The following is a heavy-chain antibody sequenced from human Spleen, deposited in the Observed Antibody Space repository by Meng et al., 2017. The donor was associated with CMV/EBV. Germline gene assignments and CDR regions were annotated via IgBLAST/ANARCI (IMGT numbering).Heavy chain of an antibody. J-gene: IGHJ3*02. V-gene: IGHV3-21*01. CDR1: GFTFSSYS. Sequence: GESLKISCAASGFTFSSYSMNWVRQAPGKGLEWVSSISSSSSYIYYADSVKGRFTISRDNSKNTLYLQMNSLSSEDTAVYYCARASGAYEAFDIWGQGTMVTVSS. CDR3: ARASGAYEAFDI. D-gene: IGHD1-26*01. CDR2: ISSSSSYI.